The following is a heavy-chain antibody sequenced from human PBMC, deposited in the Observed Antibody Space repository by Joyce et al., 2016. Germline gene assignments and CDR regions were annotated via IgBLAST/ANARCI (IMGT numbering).Heavy chain of an antibody. CDR2: MKQDGRER. CDR1: EFTFSNYW. J-gene: IGHJ4*02. D-gene: IGHD2-15*01. V-gene: IGHV3-7*01. CDR3: ARGLSKSTCISAPFDY. Sequence: EVQLVESGGALVQPGGSLTLSCAASEFTFSNYWMSWVRQAPGKGQEWVANMKQDGRERYYVDSVKGRLTISKENANSSLFLQMNSLRAKDTGVYYCARGLSKSTCISAPFDYWGQGTLVTVSS.